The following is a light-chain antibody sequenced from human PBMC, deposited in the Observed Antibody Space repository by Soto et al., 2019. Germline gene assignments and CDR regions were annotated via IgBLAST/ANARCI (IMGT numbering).Light chain of an antibody. Sequence: ERVMTQSPVTLSVSPGERATLSCRASQGIGDTLAWYQHKPGQTPRLLIYDTSTRATGVPARFSGSRSGTESTLTINSLQSEDFAVYYCQRYNNWPLTFGGGTKVDIK. CDR2: DTS. V-gene: IGKV3-15*01. J-gene: IGKJ4*01. CDR1: QGIGDT. CDR3: QRYNNWPLT.